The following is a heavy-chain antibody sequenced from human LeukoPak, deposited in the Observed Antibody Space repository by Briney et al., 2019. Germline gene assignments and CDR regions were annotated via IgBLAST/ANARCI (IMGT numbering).Heavy chain of an antibody. CDR2: ISGSGDTT. J-gene: IGHJ4*02. V-gene: IGHV3-23*01. D-gene: IGHD6-19*01. CDR3: REAGCGWPLDY. CDR1: GFDFGGACG. Sequence: GGSLRLSCATSGFDFGGACGMGWVRQAPDKGLEWVATISGSGDTTHYADSVKGRLTTSRDNARNTLFLQIDRLRPEDTAIYCVREAGCGWPLDYWGRGTLVTVSS.